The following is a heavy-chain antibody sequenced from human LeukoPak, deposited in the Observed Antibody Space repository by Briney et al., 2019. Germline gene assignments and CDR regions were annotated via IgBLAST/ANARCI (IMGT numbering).Heavy chain of an antibody. CDR2: IRKDGSDK. J-gene: IGHJ4*02. Sequence: QPGGSLRLSCAASGFTFSGESMTWVRQAPGRGLECVANIRKDGSDKNYVASVRGRFTVSRDHAKNSLYLQMNSLRAEDTAVYYCARGLRWQYYWGRGTLVSVSP. V-gene: IGHV3-7*05. CDR1: GFTFSGES. CDR3: ARGLRWQYY. D-gene: IGHD4-23*01.